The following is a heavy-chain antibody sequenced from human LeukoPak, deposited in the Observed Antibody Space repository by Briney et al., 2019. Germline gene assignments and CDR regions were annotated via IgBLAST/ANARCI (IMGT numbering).Heavy chain of an antibody. Sequence: ASVKVSCKASGYTFTGYYMHWVRQAPGQGLEWMGWINPNSGGTDYAQRFQGGVTMTRDTSISTAYMELSRLRSDDTAVYYCARAPSSGWFLSQFDYWGQGTLVTVSS. CDR1: GYTFTGYY. CDR3: ARAPSSGWFLSQFDY. V-gene: IGHV1-2*02. CDR2: INPNSGGT. D-gene: IGHD6-19*01. J-gene: IGHJ4*02.